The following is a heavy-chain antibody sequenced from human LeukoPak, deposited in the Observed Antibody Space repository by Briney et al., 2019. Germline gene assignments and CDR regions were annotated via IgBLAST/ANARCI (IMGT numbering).Heavy chain of an antibody. V-gene: IGHV3-7*01. CDR1: GFTFSSYW. D-gene: IGHD1-7*01. CDR3: AREWGALAGWNYGWFDP. J-gene: IGHJ5*02. CDR2: IKQDGSEK. Sequence: PGGSLRLSCAASGFTFSSYWMSWVRQAPGKGLEWVANIKQDGSEKYYVDSVKGRFTISRDNAKNSLYLQMNSLRAEDTAVYYCAREWGALAGWNYGWFDPWGQGTLVTVSS.